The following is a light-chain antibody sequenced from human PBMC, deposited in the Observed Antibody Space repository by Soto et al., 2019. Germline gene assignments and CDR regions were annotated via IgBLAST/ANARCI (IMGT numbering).Light chain of an antibody. J-gene: IGKJ3*01. CDR2: DAS. Sequence: DIQMTQSPSSLSASVGDRVTITCQASQDISNYLNWYQQKPGKAPKLLIYDASNLETGVPGRFSGGGSGTHFTFTISSLQPEDIGTYYCQQYDNVVFTFGPGTKVDLK. CDR1: QDISNY. CDR3: QQYDNVVFT. V-gene: IGKV1-33*01.